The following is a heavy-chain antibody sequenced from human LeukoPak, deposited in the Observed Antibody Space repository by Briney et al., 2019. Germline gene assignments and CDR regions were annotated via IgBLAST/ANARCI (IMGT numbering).Heavy chain of an antibody. CDR3: AKDLMRDRWFGES. Sequence: GGSLRLSCAASGFTFSYYGMHWVRQAPGKGLEWVAFIRYEGNEKFYADSVKGRFTISRDNSKNTLYLEMHSLRREDTAVYYCAKDLMRDRWFGESWGQGTLVIVSS. D-gene: IGHD3-10*01. CDR2: IRYEGNEK. J-gene: IGHJ5*02. CDR1: GFTFSYYG. V-gene: IGHV3-30*02.